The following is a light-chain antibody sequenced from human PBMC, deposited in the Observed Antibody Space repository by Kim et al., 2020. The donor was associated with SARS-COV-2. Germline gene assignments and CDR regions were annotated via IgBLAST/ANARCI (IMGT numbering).Light chain of an antibody. CDR1: SSDIGIYEY. V-gene: IGLV2-14*03. CDR3: SSYRSSRAVV. CDR2: DIS. Sequence: QSALTQPASVSGSPGQSITISCTGTSSDIGIYEYVSWYQQHPGKTPKLIIYDISNRPSGVSNRFSGSKSGNTASLTISGLQAEDEADYYCSSYRSSRAVVFGGGTQLTVL. J-gene: IGLJ2*01.